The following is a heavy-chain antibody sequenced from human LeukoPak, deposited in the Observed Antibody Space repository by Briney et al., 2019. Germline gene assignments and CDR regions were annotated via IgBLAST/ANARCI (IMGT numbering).Heavy chain of an antibody. D-gene: IGHD6-13*01. J-gene: IGHJ6*03. Sequence: SETLSLTCAVYGGSFSGYYWSWIRQPPGKGLEWIGEINHSGSTNYNPSLKSRVTISVDTSKNQFSLKLSSVTAADTAVYYCARHRYSSSSPFMDVWGKGTTVTVSS. CDR3: ARHRYSSSSPFMDV. CDR2: INHSGST. CDR1: GGSFSGYY. V-gene: IGHV4-34*01.